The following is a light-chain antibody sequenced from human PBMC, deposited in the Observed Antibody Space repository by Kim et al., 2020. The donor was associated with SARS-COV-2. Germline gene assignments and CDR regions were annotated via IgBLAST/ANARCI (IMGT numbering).Light chain of an antibody. J-gene: IGLJ2*01. CDR1: KLGDKS. Sequence: VSPGQTASITCSGGKLGDKSACWYQQKPGPSPVLVIYQDSKRPSGIPERFSGSNSGNTATLTISGTQAMDEADYYCQAWDSSTPVVFGGGTQLTVL. CDR2: QDS. CDR3: QAWDSSTPVV. V-gene: IGLV3-1*01.